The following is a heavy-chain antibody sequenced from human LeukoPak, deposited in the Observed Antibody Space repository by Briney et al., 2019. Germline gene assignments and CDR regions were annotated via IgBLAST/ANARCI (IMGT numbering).Heavy chain of an antibody. CDR3: ARDRGNWNYPLDY. V-gene: IGHV4-4*07. CDR1: GGSISSYY. Sequence: KPSETLSLTWTVSGGSISSYYWSLIRQPAGKRLEWVWRIYTSGSTNYNPSLKSRVTMSVDTSKNQFSLKLSSVTAADTAVYYCARDRGNWNYPLDYWGQGTLVTVSS. J-gene: IGHJ4*02. CDR2: IYTSGST. D-gene: IGHD1-7*01.